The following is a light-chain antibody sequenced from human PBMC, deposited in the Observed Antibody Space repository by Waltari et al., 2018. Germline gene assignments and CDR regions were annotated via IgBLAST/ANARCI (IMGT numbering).Light chain of an antibody. Sequence: EIVLTQSPATLSLSPGERATLSCRASQSVSSYLAWYQQKPGQAPSLLLYDASNRATGIPARFSGSGSGTDFTLTISSLEPEDFAVYYCQQRSNWPLFGGGTKVEIK. CDR2: DAS. V-gene: IGKV3-11*01. J-gene: IGKJ4*01. CDR3: QQRSNWPL. CDR1: QSVSSY.